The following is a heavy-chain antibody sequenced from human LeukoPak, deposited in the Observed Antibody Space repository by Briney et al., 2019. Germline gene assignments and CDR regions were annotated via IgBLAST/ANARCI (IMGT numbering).Heavy chain of an antibody. CDR3: ARDNGPTLNYFDY. V-gene: IGHV3-23*01. Sequence: QPGGSLRLSCAASGFTFSSYAMSWVRQAPGKGLEWVSAISGSGGSTYYADSVRGRFTISRDNAKNSLYLQVNSLRAEDTAVYYCARDNGPTLNYFDYWGQGTLVTVSS. CDR2: ISGSGGST. D-gene: IGHD2-8*01. CDR1: GFTFSSYA. J-gene: IGHJ4*02.